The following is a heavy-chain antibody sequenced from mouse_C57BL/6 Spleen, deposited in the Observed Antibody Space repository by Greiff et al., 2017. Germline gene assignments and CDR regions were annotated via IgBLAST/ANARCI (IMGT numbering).Heavy chain of an antibody. CDR3: AIYDGYYFDY. D-gene: IGHD2-3*01. Sequence: EVQLQQSGPELVKPGASVKISCKASGYTFTDYYMNWVKQSHGKSLEWIGDINPNNGGTSYNQEFKGKATLTVDKSSSTAYMELRSLTSEDSAVYYCAIYDGYYFDYWGQGTTLTVSS. J-gene: IGHJ2*01. V-gene: IGHV1-26*01. CDR2: INPNNGGT. CDR1: GYTFTDYY.